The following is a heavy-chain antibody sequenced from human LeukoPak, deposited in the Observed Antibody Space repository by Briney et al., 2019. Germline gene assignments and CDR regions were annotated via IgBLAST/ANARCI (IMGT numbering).Heavy chain of an antibody. CDR2: ISVSGDST. D-gene: IGHD6-13*01. CDR1: GFTFSSFA. Sequence: GGSLRLSCAASGFTFSSFAMSWVRQAPGKGLEWVSVISVSGDSTYYADSVKGRFTISRDNSKNTLYLRMNSLRAEDTAVYYCAKFIGSSWSGSYFDSWAQGTLVTVSS. CDR3: AKFIGSSWSGSYFDS. V-gene: IGHV3-23*01. J-gene: IGHJ4*02.